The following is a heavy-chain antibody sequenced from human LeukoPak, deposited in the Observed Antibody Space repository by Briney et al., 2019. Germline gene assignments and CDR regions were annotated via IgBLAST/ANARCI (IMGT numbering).Heavy chain of an antibody. D-gene: IGHD6-6*01. Sequence: SETLSLTCTVSGGSVSSGSYYWGWIRQPPGKGLEWIGSIYYSGSTYYNPSLKSRVTISVDTSKNQFSLKLSSVTAADTAVYYCASFRRSSGQLNFDYWGQGTLVTVSS. J-gene: IGHJ4*02. CDR3: ASFRRSSGQLNFDY. V-gene: IGHV4-39*01. CDR2: IYYSGST. CDR1: GGSVSSGSYY.